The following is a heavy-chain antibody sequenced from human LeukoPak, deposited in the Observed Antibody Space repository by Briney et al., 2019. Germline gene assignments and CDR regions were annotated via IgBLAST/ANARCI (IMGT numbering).Heavy chain of an antibody. CDR2: ISGSGSGGGT. CDR1: GFTVSSSA. V-gene: IGHV3-23*01. D-gene: IGHD5-24*01. CDR3: ANSGYNRFDY. J-gene: IGHJ4*02. Sequence: EAGGSLRFSGAASGFTVSSSAMIWVRQAPGKGLEWVSSISGSGSGGGTYYADSVKGRFTISRDNSKNTLYLQMNSLIAEDTAVCYCANSGYNRFDYWGQGTRVTVSS.